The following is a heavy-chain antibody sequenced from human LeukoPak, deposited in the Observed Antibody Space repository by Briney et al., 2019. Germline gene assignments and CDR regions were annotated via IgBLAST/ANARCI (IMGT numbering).Heavy chain of an antibody. D-gene: IGHD3-10*01. CDR2: ISGSGGST. V-gene: IGHV3-23*01. Sequence: GGSLRLSCAASGFTFSSYAMSWVRQAPGKGLAWVSAISGSGGSTYYADSVKGRFTISRDNSKNTLYLQMNSLRAEDTAVYYCAKELYGSGSYYYYYGMDVWGQGTTVTVSS. CDR3: AKELYGSGSYYYYYGMDV. J-gene: IGHJ6*02. CDR1: GFTFSSYA.